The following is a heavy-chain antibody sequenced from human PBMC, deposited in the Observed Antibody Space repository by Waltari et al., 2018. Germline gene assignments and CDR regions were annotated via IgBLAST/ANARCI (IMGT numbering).Heavy chain of an antibody. J-gene: IGHJ4*02. CDR2: INHSGTI. Sequence: QVQLQQWGAGLLKPSETLSLTCGVHGGSFSGYYWSWIRQPPGKGLEWIGEINHSGTINYGPSLKSRVTISVNTSKNQFSLRLNSVTAADTAVYYCAQKYYDMLSFVFYFDYWGQGTLVTVSS. D-gene: IGHD3-9*01. CDR1: GGSFSGYY. V-gene: IGHV4-34*01. CDR3: AQKYYDMLSFVFYFDY.